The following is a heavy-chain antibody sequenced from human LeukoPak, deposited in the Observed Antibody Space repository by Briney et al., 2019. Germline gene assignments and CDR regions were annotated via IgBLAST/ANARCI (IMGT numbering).Heavy chain of an antibody. CDR2: INPNSGGT. Sequence: ASVKVSCKASGYAFTDYYMHWVRQAPGQGLEWMGWINPNSGGTIYAQKFQGRVTMTRDTSISTAYVELSRLRSDDTAVYYCASVYGSGSYSYYWGQGTLVTVSS. CDR1: GYAFTDYY. CDR3: ASVYGSGSYSYY. V-gene: IGHV1-2*02. D-gene: IGHD3-10*01. J-gene: IGHJ4*02.